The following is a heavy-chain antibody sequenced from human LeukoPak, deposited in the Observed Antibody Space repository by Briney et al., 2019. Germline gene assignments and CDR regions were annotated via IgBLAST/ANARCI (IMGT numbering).Heavy chain of an antibody. J-gene: IGHJ4*02. D-gene: IGHD4-23*01. CDR2: IIPIFGIA. V-gene: IGHV1-69*04. Sequence: SVEVSCKASGGTFSSYAISWVRQAPGQGLEWMGRIIPIFGIANYAQKFQGRVTITADKSTSTAYMELSSLRSEDTAVYYCATTSDYGGNSGLDYWGQGTLVTVSS. CDR3: ATTSDYGGNSGLDY. CDR1: GGTFSSYA.